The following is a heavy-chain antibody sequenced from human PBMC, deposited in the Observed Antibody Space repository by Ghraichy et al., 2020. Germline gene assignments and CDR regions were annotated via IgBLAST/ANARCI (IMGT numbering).Heavy chain of an antibody. CDR1: GFVFSRCS. CDR3: ARDAELDS. D-gene: IGHD1-26*01. Sequence: LSLTCAASGFVFSRCSMNWVRQAPGKGLEWVSYISRRSTSMIFYADSVKGRFTVSRDDARDSLYLQMNSLRAEDTAIYYCARDAELDSWGPGTLVTVSS. CDR2: ISRRSTSMI. J-gene: IGHJ4*02. V-gene: IGHV3-48*04.